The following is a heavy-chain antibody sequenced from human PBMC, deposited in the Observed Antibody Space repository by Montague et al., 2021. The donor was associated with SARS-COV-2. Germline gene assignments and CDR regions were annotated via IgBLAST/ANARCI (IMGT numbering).Heavy chain of an antibody. CDR2: IKQSGST. CDR1: GGSFSGHS. V-gene: IGHV4-34*01. D-gene: IGHD3-22*01. Sequence: SETLSLTCAVYGGSFSGHSWSWIRQPPGKGLEWIGDIKQSGSTNYNPSLKSRVTISVDTSKNQFSLKLTSMTAADTAVYFCARGHLSVSMIVVVFTSASYYFDYWGQGAQVTVSS. CDR3: ARGHLSVSMIVVVFTSASYYFDY. J-gene: IGHJ4*02.